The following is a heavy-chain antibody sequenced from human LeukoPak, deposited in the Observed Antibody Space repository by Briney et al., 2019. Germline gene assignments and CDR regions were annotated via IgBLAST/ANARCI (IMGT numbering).Heavy chain of an antibody. V-gene: IGHV1-24*01. Sequence: ASVKVSCKVSGYTLTELSMHWGRQAPGKGLGWMGGFDFEDGEAIYAQKFPGRVTMTEDTSTDTAYMKLSSLRSEDTAVYYCATVVAGPFDYWGQGTLVTVSS. CDR1: GYTLTELS. D-gene: IGHD6-19*01. CDR2: FDFEDGEA. J-gene: IGHJ4*02. CDR3: ATVVAGPFDY.